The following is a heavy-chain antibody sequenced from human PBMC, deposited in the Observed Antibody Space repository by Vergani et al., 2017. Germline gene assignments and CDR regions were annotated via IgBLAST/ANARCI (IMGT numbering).Heavy chain of an antibody. CDR3: AKESAYFESGGYYYLDY. Sequence: EVQLLESGGDLVQPGGSLRLSCAASGFIFRSSAMNWVRQAPGKGLEWVSSITGSASTTYYADSVKGRFAISRDNSKNTLYLQMNSLRADDTAVYYCAKESAYFESGGYYYLDYWGQGTPVTVSS. D-gene: IGHD3-22*01. J-gene: IGHJ4*02. CDR2: ITGSASTT. CDR1: GFIFRSSA. V-gene: IGHV3-23*01.